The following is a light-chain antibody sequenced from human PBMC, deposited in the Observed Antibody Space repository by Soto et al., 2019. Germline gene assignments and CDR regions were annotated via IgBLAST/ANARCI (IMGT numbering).Light chain of an antibody. J-gene: IGKJ1*01. V-gene: IGKV1-5*03. CDR3: QQYERYLWM. CDR1: QSISSW. CDR2: KAS. Sequence: DIQMTQSPSTLSASAGDRVTITCRASQSISSWLAWYQQKPGKAPKLLISKASSLESGVPSRFSGSGSGTEFTLTVSSLQPDDFATYYCQQYERYLWMFGQGTKVEIK.